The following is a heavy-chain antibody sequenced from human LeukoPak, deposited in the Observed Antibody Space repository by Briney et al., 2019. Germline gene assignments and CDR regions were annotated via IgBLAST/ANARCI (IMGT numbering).Heavy chain of an antibody. V-gene: IGHV4-61*08. CDR3: ARLPSSSWYYFDY. J-gene: IGHJ4*02. CDR1: GGSISSGGYS. CDR2: IYYSGST. D-gene: IGHD6-13*01. Sequence: SQTLSLTCAVSGGSISSGGYSWSWIRQPPGKGLEWIGYIYYSGSTNYNPSLKSRVTISVDTSKNQSSLKLSSVTAADTAVYYCARLPSSSWYYFDYWGQGTLVTVSS.